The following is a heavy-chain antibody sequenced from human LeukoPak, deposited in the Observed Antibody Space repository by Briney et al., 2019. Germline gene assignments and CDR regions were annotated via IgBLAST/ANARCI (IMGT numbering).Heavy chain of an antibody. CDR3: ARRAGYYNPREFDY. CDR1: GGSFSGYY. CDR2: INHSGST. V-gene: IGHV4-34*01. Sequence: SETLSLTCAVYGGSFSGYYWSWIRQPPGKGLEWTGEINHSGSTNYNPSLKSRVTISVDTSKNQFSLKLSSVTAADTAVYYCARRAGYYNPREFDYWGQGTLVTVSS. D-gene: IGHD3-9*01. J-gene: IGHJ4*02.